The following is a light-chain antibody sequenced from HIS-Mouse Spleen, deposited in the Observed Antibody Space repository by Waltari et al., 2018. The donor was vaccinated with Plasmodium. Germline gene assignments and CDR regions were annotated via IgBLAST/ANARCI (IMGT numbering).Light chain of an antibody. CDR3: QQRSNWPRVLT. Sequence: DIVLTQSPATLSLSPVARATFSCRASQSVSSYLAWYQQKTGQAPRPLIYDASNRATGIPARFSGSGSGTDFTLTISSLEPEDFAVYYCQQRSNWPRVLTFGGGTKVEIK. V-gene: IGKV3-11*01. CDR1: QSVSSY. CDR2: DAS. J-gene: IGKJ4*01.